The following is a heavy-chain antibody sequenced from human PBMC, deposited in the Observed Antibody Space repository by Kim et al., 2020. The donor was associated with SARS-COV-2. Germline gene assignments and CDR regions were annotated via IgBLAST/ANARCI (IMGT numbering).Heavy chain of an antibody. CDR1: GFTFSDYY. J-gene: IGHJ3*02. CDR3: ARGIVNEAFDI. CDR2: ISSSSSYT. V-gene: IGHV3-11*06. D-gene: IGHD2-15*01. Sequence: GGSLGLSCAASGFTFSDYYMSWIRQAPGKGLEWVSYISSSSSYTNYADSVKGRFTISRDNAKNSLYLQMNSLRAEDTAVYYCARGIVNEAFDIWGQGTMVTVSS.